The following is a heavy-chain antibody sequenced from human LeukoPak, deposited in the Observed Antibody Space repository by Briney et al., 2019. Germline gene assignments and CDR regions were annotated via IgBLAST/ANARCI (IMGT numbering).Heavy chain of an antibody. Sequence: GGSLRLSCTGSGYRFGNYFMHWVRQAPGKGLEWVSRINNDGSGTTYAAPAKGRFTISRDNAKNTLYLQMNSLRAEDTAVYYCARDRRIGELFYWGQGTLVTVSS. CDR2: INNDGSGT. CDR1: GYRFGNYF. CDR3: ARDRRIGELFY. V-gene: IGHV3-74*01. D-gene: IGHD3-10*01. J-gene: IGHJ4*02.